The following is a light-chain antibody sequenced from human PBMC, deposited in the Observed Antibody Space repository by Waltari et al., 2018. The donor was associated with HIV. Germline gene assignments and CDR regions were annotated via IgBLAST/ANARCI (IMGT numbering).Light chain of an antibody. CDR2: HVT. V-gene: IGLV2-8*01. Sequence: QSALTQPPSASGSPGQSVTISCTGTSSDVGAYNYVSWFQQHPGKAPQLMIYHVTKRPAGVPDRFSDSKSGNTASLTVSGLQAEDEADYYCASHAGSKDVFGGGTRLTVL. CDR1: SSDVGAYNY. J-gene: IGLJ2*01. CDR3: ASHAGSKDV.